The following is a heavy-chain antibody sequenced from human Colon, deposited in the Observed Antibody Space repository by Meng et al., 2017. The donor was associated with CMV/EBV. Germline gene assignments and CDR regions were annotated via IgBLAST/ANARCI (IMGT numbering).Heavy chain of an antibody. CDR1: SPFPSSG. Sequence: SPFPSSGLTWLRQATGQGLEWMGCMNPNIGNTGYAQKFQGRVTITRNTSISTAYMELSSLRSEDTAVYYCARGAAGGSYYGDWFDPWGQGTLVTVSS. J-gene: IGHJ5*02. V-gene: IGHV1-8*03. D-gene: IGHD1-26*01. CDR2: MNPNIGNT. CDR3: ARGAAGGSYYGDWFDP.